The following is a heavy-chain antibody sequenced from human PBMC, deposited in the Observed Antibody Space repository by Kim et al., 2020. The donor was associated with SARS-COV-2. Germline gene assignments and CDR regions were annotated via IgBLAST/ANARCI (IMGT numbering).Heavy chain of an antibody. J-gene: IGHJ3*02. CDR1: GYTFTSYY. V-gene: IGHV1-46*01. Sequence: ASVKVSCKASGYTFTSYYMHWVRQAPGQGLEWMGIINPSGGSTSYAQKFQGRVTMTRDTSTSTVYMVLSSLRSEDTAVYYCVGSGSFQNDAFDIWGQGTMVTVSS. CDR2: INPSGGST. CDR3: VGSGSFQNDAFDI. D-gene: IGHD3-10*01.